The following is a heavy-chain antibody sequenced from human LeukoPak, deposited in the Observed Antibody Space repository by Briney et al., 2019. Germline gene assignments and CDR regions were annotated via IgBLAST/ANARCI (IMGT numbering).Heavy chain of an antibody. Sequence: GASVKVSCKASGYTFTSYGISWVRQAPGQGLEWMGWMNPNSGNTGYAQKFQDRATMTRNTSIKTAYMELSSLRSEDMAVYYCARGFRDSSGRKPDYWGQGTLVTVSS. CDR2: MNPNSGNT. V-gene: IGHV1-8*02. D-gene: IGHD3-22*01. J-gene: IGHJ4*02. CDR1: GYTFTSYG. CDR3: ARGFRDSSGRKPDY.